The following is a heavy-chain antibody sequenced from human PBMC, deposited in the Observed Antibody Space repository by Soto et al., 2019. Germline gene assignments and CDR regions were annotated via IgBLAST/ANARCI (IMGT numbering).Heavy chain of an antibody. CDR1: GGSISSGGYS. V-gene: IGHV4-30-2*01. CDR3: ARIMGSDQLLGMDV. D-gene: IGHD2-2*01. Sequence: QLQLQESGSGLVKPSQTLSLTCAVSGGSISSGGYSWSWIRPPPGKGLEWIGYIYHSGSTYYNPSLKSRVTISVDRSKNQFSLKLSSVTASDTAVYYCARIMGSDQLLGMDVWGQGTTVTVSS. CDR2: IYHSGST. J-gene: IGHJ6*02.